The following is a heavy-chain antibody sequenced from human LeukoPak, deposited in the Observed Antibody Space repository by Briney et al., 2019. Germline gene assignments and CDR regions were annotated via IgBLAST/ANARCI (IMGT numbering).Heavy chain of an antibody. CDR3: ASSIVVVTSFDY. Sequence: PSEALSLTCTVSGGSISSYYWSWIRQPPGKGLEWIGYIYYSGSTNYNPSLKSRVTISVDTSKNQFSLKPSSVTAADTAVYYCASSIVVVTSFDYWGQGTLVTVSS. D-gene: IGHD2-21*02. CDR2: IYYSGST. V-gene: IGHV4-59*01. J-gene: IGHJ4*02. CDR1: GGSISSYY.